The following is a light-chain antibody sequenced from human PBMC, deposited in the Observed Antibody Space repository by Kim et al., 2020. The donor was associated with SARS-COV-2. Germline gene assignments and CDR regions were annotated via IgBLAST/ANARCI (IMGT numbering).Light chain of an antibody. V-gene: IGLV2-11*01. CDR2: DVN. J-gene: IGLJ2*01. CDR1: SSDVGGYNF. Sequence: QSALTQPRSVSGSPGQSVTISRTGTSSDVGGYNFVSWYQQHPGKAPKLMIYDVNKRPSGVPDRFSGSKSGNTASLTISGLQAEDEADYYCCSYAGSYTLVFGGGTQLTVL. CDR3: CSYAGSYTLV.